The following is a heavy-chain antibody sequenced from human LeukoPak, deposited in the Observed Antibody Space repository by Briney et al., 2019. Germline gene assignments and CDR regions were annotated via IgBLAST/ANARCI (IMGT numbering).Heavy chain of an antibody. J-gene: IGHJ3*02. CDR1: GGSISSYY. D-gene: IGHD6-25*01. CDR3: ARHSGHSSGAFDI. CDR2: IYYSGST. V-gene: IGHV4-59*08. Sequence: SETLSLTYTVSGGSISSYYWSWIRQPPGKGLEWIGYIYYSGSTNYNPSLKSRVTISVDTSKNQFSLKLSSVTAADTAVYYCARHSGHSSGAFDIWGQGTMVTVSS.